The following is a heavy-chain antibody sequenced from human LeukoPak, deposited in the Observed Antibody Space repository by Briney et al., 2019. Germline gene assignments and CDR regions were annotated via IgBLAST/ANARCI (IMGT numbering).Heavy chain of an antibody. V-gene: IGHV4-61*02. D-gene: IGHD3-22*01. J-gene: IGHJ4*02. CDR1: GGSISSGSYY. Sequence: SETLSLTCTVSGGSISSGSYYWSWIRQPAGKGLEWIGRIYTSGSTNYNPSLKSRVTISVDTSKNQFSLKLSSVTAADTAVYYCAREYYDSSGYYYGFDYWGQGTLVTVSS. CDR3: AREYYDSSGYYYGFDY. CDR2: IYTSGST.